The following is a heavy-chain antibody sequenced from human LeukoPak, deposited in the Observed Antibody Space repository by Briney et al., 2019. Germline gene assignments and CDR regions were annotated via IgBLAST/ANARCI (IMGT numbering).Heavy chain of an antibody. D-gene: IGHD3-22*01. J-gene: IGHJ3*02. CDR1: GFTFSSYA. V-gene: IGHV3-21*01. Sequence: GGSLRLSCAASGFTFSSYAMSWVRQAPGKGLEWVSSISSSSSYIYYADSVKGRFTISRDNAKNSLYLQMNSLRAEDTAVYYCARSRDYDSSGPEAFDIWGQGTMVTVSS. CDR2: ISSSSSYI. CDR3: ARSRDYDSSGPEAFDI.